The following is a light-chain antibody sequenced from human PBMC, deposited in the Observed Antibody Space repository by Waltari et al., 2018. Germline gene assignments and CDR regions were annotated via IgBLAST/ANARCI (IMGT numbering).Light chain of an antibody. Sequence: EIVLTQSPGTLSLSPGERATLSCRASQSVSRWLAWYQQKPGQPPRLLIYGASSRANGIPDRFSGSGSGTDFSLTISRLEPEDSAVYYCQKYGTLPATFGQGTKVEVK. V-gene: IGKV3-20*01. CDR2: GAS. J-gene: IGKJ1*01. CDR3: QKYGTLPAT. CDR1: QSVSRW.